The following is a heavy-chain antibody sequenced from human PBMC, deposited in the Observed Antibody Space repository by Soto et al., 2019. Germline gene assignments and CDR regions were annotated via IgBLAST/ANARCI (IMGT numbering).Heavy chain of an antibody. Sequence: PGGSLRLSCAASGFTFGDYAMHWVRQAPGKGLEWVSGISWNSGSIGYADSVKGRFTISRDNAKDSLYLQMNSLRAEDTAVYYCARDRSWIAVAGFFDYWGQGTLVTVSS. D-gene: IGHD6-19*01. J-gene: IGHJ4*02. CDR1: GFTFGDYA. CDR3: ARDRSWIAVAGFFDY. CDR2: ISWNSGSI. V-gene: IGHV3-9*01.